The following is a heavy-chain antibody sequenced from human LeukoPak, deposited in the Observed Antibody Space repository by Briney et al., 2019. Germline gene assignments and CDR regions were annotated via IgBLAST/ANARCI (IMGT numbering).Heavy chain of an antibody. CDR2: IRSKAKNYAT. V-gene: IGHV3-73*01. CDR1: GFTFSESH. Sequence: GGSLKLSCAASGFTFSESHTHWVRQPSGKGLEWVGRIRSKAKNYATEYAASVKGRFIISRDDSQNTAYLQMNSLKTEDTAVYYCTTIGSGNYYRDYWGQGTLVTVPS. CDR3: TTIGSGNYYRDY. J-gene: IGHJ4*02. D-gene: IGHD3-10*01.